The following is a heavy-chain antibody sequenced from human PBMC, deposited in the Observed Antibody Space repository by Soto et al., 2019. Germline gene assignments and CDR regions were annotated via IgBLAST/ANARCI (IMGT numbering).Heavy chain of an antibody. Sequence: GGSLRLSCAASGFTFSSYAMSWVRQAPGKGLEWVSAISGSGGSTYYADSVKSRFTISRDNSKNTLYLQMNSLRAEDTAVYYCAKAQDSGYKKARYYFDYWGQGTLVTVSS. CDR3: AKAQDSGYKKARYYFDY. CDR2: ISGSGGST. D-gene: IGHD5-12*01. CDR1: GFTFSSYA. J-gene: IGHJ4*02. V-gene: IGHV3-23*01.